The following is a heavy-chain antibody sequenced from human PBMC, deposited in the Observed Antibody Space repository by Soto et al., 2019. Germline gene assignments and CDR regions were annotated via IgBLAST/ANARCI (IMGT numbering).Heavy chain of an antibody. D-gene: IGHD3-10*01. V-gene: IGHV3-64D*08. CDR2: ISSNGGST. Sequence: GGSLRLSCSASGFTFSSYAMHWVRQAPGKGLEYVSAISSNGGSTYYADSVKGRFTISRDNSKNTLYLQMSSLRAEDTAVYYCVKLWFGELLGGQTPKTDAFDIWGQGTMVTVSS. CDR3: VKLWFGELLGGQTPKTDAFDI. J-gene: IGHJ3*02. CDR1: GFTFSSYA.